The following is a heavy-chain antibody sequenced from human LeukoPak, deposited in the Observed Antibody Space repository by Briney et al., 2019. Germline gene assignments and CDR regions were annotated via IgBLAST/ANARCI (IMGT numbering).Heavy chain of an antibody. CDR2: IKQDGSEK. Sequence: PGGSLRLSCAASGFTFSSYWMSWVRQAPGKGLEWVANIKQDGSEKYYVDSVKGRFTISRDNAKNTLYLQMNSLRAEDTAVYYCAKDGQLEWEPAFYYYYMDVWGKGTTVTISS. CDR3: AKDGQLEWEPAFYYYYMDV. D-gene: IGHD1-26*01. V-gene: IGHV3-7*01. CDR1: GFTFSSYW. J-gene: IGHJ6*03.